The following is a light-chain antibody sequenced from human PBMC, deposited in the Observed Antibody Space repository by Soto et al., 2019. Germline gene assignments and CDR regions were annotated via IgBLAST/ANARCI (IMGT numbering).Light chain of an antibody. J-gene: IGLJ1*01. CDR3: AAWDDSLCGRV. CDR2: RNN. Sequence: QCVLTQPPSAPGTPGQRVTISCSGSSSNIGSNYVYWYQQLPGTAPKLLIYRNNQRPSGVPDRFSGSKSGTSASLAISGLRSEDEADYYCAAWDDSLCGRVFGTGTKVTVL. V-gene: IGLV1-47*01. CDR1: SSNIGSNY.